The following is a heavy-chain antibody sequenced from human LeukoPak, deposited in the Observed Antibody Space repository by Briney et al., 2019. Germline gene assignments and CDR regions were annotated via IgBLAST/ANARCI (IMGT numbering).Heavy chain of an antibody. Sequence: AGGSLRLSCAASGFTFSNYAMSWVRQAPGKGLEWVSVISVSGDTYYADSVKGRFTTSRDNSKNTLFLQINSLRVEDTAVYYCAGPPSVTMIVMEVWGQGTLVTVSS. D-gene: IGHD3-22*01. CDR1: GFTFSNYA. CDR2: ISVSGDT. CDR3: AGPPSVTMIVMEV. V-gene: IGHV3-23*01. J-gene: IGHJ4*02.